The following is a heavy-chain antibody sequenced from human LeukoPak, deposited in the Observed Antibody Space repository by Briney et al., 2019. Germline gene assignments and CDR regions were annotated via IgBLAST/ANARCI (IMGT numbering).Heavy chain of an antibody. CDR3: ARGGWSLDY. D-gene: IGHD6-19*01. V-gene: IGHV4-59*01. CDR2: IYYTGST. J-gene: IGHJ4*02. CDR1: GGSIRNYY. Sequence: MASEILSLTCTVSGGSIRNYYWSWIRQPPGKGLEWIGYIYYTGSTNYNPSLESRVTISVDTSKNQFSLKLTSVTAADTAVYYCARGGWSLDYWGQGTLVTVSS.